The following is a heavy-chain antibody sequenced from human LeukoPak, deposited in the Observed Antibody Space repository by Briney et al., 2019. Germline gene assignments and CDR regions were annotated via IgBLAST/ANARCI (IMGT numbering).Heavy chain of an antibody. V-gene: IGHV1-2*02. CDR3: AREHESSSPALDY. Sequence: GASVKVSCKASGYTFTGYYMHWVRQAPGQGLEWMGWINPNSGGTNYAQKFQGRVTVTRDTSISTAYMELSSLRSEDTAVYYCAREHESSSPALDYWGQGTLVTVSS. J-gene: IGHJ4*02. CDR2: INPNSGGT. D-gene: IGHD6-6*01. CDR1: GYTFTGYY.